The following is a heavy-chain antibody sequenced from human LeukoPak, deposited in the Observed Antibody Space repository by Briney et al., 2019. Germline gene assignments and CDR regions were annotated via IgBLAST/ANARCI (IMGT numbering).Heavy chain of an antibody. D-gene: IGHD5-12*01. Sequence: GASVKVSCKASGYTFTSYGISWVRQAPGQGLERMGWISAYNGNTNYAQKLQGRVTMTTDTSTSTAYMELRSLRSDDTAVYYCARDPSIVATTGRIDYWGQGTLVTVSS. CDR1: GYTFTSYG. CDR3: ARDPSIVATTGRIDY. V-gene: IGHV1-18*01. J-gene: IGHJ4*02. CDR2: ISAYNGNT.